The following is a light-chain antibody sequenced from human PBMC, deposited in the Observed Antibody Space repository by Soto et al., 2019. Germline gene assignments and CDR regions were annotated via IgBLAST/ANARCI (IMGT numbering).Light chain of an antibody. CDR1: GFNIGTNN. V-gene: IGLV1-44*01. Sequence: QSVLTQPTSASGTPGQRVTISCSGGGFNIGTNNVNWYQQLPGTAPKLLIYSNNQRPSGVPDRFSGSKSGTSASLAISGLQSEDEADYYCAAWDDSLNTYVFGIGTKLTVL. CDR2: SNN. J-gene: IGLJ1*01. CDR3: AAWDDSLNTYV.